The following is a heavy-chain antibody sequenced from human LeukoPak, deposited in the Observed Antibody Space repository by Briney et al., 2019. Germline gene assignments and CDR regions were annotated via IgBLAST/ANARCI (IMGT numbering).Heavy chain of an antibody. CDR3: ARVRGYYYDSSGYYSPMYYFDY. V-gene: IGHV4-34*01. Sequence: SETLSLTCAVYAGSFSGYYWSWIRQPPGKGLEWIGEINHSGSTNYNPSLKSRVTISVDTSKNQFSLKLSTVTAADTAVYYRARVRGYYYDSSGYYSPMYYFDYWGQGTLVTVSS. J-gene: IGHJ4*02. D-gene: IGHD3-22*01. CDR1: AGSFSGYY. CDR2: INHSGST.